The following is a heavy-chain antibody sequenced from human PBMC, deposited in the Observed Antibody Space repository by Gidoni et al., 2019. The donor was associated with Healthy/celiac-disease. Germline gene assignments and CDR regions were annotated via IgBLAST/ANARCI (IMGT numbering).Heavy chain of an antibody. J-gene: IGHJ4*02. CDR2: IWYDGSNK. D-gene: IGHD5-18*01. V-gene: IGHV3-33*01. CDR1: GFTFSSYG. Sequence: QVQLVESGGGVVQPGRSLRLSCAASGFTFSSYGMHWVRQAPGKGLEWVAVIWYDGSNKYYADSVKGRFTISRDNSKNTLYLQMNSLRAEDTAVYYCARDDRYSYGSYFDYWGQGTLVTVSS. CDR3: ARDDRYSYGSYFDY.